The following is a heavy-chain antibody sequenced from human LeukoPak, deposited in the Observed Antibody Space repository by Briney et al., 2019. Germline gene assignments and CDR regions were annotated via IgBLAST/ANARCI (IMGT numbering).Heavy chain of an antibody. J-gene: IGHJ3*02. Sequence: PSETLSLTCTVSGGSISSHYWSWFRQPPRKGLEWLGCVYYSGSTNYKPSPKSRVPISVDTSKNQFSLKLSSVTAADTAVYYCARYSAGWYDAFDIWGQGTMVTVSS. V-gene: IGHV4-59*11. CDR1: GGSISSHY. CDR3: ARYSAGWYDAFDI. CDR2: VYYSGST. D-gene: IGHD6-19*01.